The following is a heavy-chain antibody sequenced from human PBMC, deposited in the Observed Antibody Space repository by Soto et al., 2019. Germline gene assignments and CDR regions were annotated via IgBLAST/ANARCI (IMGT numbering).Heavy chain of an antibody. J-gene: IGHJ6*02. V-gene: IGHV3-23*01. D-gene: IGHD5-18*01. CDR1: GFTFSSYG. Sequence: PGGSLRLSCSASGFTFSSYGMSLVRQAPGKGLEWVSAISGSGGSTYYADSVKGRFTISRDNSKNTLYLQMNSLRAEDTAVYYCAKDNDGDTAMAYYYYYGMDVWGQGTTVTVSS. CDR2: ISGSGGST. CDR3: AKDNDGDTAMAYYYYYGMDV.